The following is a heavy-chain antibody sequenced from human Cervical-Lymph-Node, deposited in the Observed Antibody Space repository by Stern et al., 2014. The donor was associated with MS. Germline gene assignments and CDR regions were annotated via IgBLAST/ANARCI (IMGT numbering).Heavy chain of an antibody. Sequence: MQLVQSGAEVKKPGESLKISCKGSGYRFSSYWIGWGRQMPGKGLEWMGIIYPGDSDTRYSPSFQGQVTISADKSISTAYLQWSSLKASDTAMYYCARRGIAVGDAFDIWGQGTMVTVSS. D-gene: IGHD6-19*01. CDR1: GYRFSSYW. CDR3: ARRGIAVGDAFDI. V-gene: IGHV5-51*03. CDR2: IYPGDSDT. J-gene: IGHJ3*02.